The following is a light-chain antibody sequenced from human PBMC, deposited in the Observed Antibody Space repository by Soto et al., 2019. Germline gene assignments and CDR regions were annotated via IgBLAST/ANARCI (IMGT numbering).Light chain of an antibody. CDR3: QQYNSCPT. CDR2: KAS. V-gene: IGKV1-5*03. Sequence: DIQMTQSPSTLSASVGDRVTITCRASQSISSWLAWYQQKPGKAPKLLIYKASSLESGVPSRFSGIGSGTEFTLTISSLQPDHFATYYCQQYNSCPTCGQGTKVEIK. J-gene: IGKJ1*01. CDR1: QSISSW.